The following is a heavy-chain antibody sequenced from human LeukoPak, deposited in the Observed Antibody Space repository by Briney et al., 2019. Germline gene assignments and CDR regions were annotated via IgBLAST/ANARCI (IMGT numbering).Heavy chain of an antibody. CDR2: IDSSGSNI. Sequence: PGGSLRLSCAASGFTFSSYEMNWVRQAPGKGLEWVSYIDSSGSNIHYADSVKGRFTISRDNAQNSLYLQMNSLRAEDTAVYYCARVLVGGGGDYHFDYWGQGTLVTVSS. V-gene: IGHV3-48*03. D-gene: IGHD4-17*01. CDR3: ARVLVGGGGDYHFDY. J-gene: IGHJ4*02. CDR1: GFTFSSYE.